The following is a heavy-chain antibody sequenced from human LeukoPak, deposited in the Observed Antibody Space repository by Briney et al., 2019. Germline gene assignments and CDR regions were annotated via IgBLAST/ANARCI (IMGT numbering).Heavy chain of an antibody. CDR2: INHSGST. J-gene: IGHJ5*02. CDR1: GGSFSGYY. D-gene: IGHD3-3*01. V-gene: IGHV4-34*01. Sequence: RPSETLSLTCAVYGGSFSGYYWSWIRQPPGKGLEWIGEINHSGSTNYNPSLKSRVTISVDTSKNQFSLRLSSVTAADTAVYYCARGPSVVGLRFLEWLSRAWFDPWGQGTLVTVSS. CDR3: ARGPSVVGLRFLEWLSRAWFDP.